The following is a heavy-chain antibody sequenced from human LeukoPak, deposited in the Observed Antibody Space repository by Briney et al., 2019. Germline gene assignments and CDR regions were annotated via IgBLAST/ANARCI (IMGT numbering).Heavy chain of an antibody. Sequence: SETLSLTCTVSGGSISSGSYYWSWIRQPAGKGLEWIGRIYTSGSTNYNPSLKSRATISVDTSKNQFSLKLSSVAAADTAVYYCAVSRITMVRGVIMPFDYWGQGTLVTVSS. V-gene: IGHV4-61*02. J-gene: IGHJ4*02. CDR2: IYTSGST. CDR3: AVSRITMVRGVIMPFDY. D-gene: IGHD3-10*01. CDR1: GGSISSGSYY.